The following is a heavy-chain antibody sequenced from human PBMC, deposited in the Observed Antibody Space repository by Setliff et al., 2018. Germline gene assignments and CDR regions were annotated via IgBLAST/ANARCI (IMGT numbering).Heavy chain of an antibody. Sequence: PGGSLRLSCAASGFTFSSYWMHWVRQAPGKGLVWVSRINSDGSDKYYVDSAKGRFTISRDNARNSLYLQMDSLRADDTAVYYCARWLRWSFDYWGQGTLVTVSS. J-gene: IGHJ4*02. D-gene: IGHD4-17*01. V-gene: IGHV3-74*01. CDR1: GFTFSSYW. CDR3: ARWLRWSFDY. CDR2: INSDGSDK.